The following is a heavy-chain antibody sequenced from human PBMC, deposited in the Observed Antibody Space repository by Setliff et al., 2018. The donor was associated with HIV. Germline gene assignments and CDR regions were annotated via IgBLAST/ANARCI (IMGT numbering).Heavy chain of an antibody. CDR2: ISSSSSYI. V-gene: IGHV3-21*01. CDR3: ARDRAESYYYYYYYMDG. CDR1: GLTFSSYT. J-gene: IGHJ6*03. Sequence: PGGSLRLSCAASGLTFSSYTMNWVRQAPGKGLEWVSSISSSSSYIYYADSVKGRFTISRDNAKNSLYLQMNSLRAEDTAVYYCARDRAESYYYYYYYMDGWGKGTTVTVSS. D-gene: IGHD3-10*01.